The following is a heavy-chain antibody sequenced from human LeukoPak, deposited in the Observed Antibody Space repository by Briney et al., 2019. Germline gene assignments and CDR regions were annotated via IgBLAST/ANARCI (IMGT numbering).Heavy chain of an antibody. J-gene: IGHJ6*03. CDR1: GGSITSYY. CDR3: AGGVAYYYYYMDV. Sequence: PSETLSLTCTVSGGSITSYYWSWIRQPPGKELEWIGYIFYSGSTNYNPSLKSRVTISVDTSNNQFSLKLSSVTAADTAVYYCAGGVAYYYYYMDVWGKGTTVTVSS. CDR2: IFYSGST. V-gene: IGHV4-59*08. D-gene: IGHD3-3*01.